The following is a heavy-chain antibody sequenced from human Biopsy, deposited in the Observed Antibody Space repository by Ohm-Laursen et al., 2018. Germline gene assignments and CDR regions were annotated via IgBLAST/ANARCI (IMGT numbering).Heavy chain of an antibody. CDR1: GGSISGYY. CDR2: IYYHNGSS. J-gene: IGHJ6*02. V-gene: IGHV4-59*01. Sequence: SETLSLTCTVSGGSISGYYWTWIRQSPGKGLDWIGYIYYHNGSSSYNPTLKSRVTMSVDTSQNQFSLNLNSVTAADTAVYYCARDFRAGSGFLRSNNHYCGMDVWGPGTRVTVSS. D-gene: IGHD5-24*01. CDR3: ARDFRAGSGFLRSNNHYCGMDV.